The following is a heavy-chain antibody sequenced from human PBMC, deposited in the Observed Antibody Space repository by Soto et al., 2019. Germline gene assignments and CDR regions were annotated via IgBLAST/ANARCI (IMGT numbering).Heavy chain of an antibody. J-gene: IGHJ1*01. CDR1: GFTVSSNY. D-gene: IGHD4-17*01. CDR2: IYSGGST. Sequence: EVQLVESGGGLIQPGGSLRLSCAASGFTVSSNYMSWVRQAPGKGLEWVSVIYSGGSTYYADSVKGRFTISRDNSKNTLYRQMNSLRAEDTAVYYCARGENGDYEAEYFQHWGQGTLVTVSS. V-gene: IGHV3-53*01. CDR3: ARGENGDYEAEYFQH.